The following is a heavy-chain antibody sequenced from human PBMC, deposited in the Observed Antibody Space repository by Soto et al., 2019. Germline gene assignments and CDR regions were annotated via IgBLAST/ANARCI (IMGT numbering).Heavy chain of an antibody. CDR1: GVTFSSYCGYW. CDR2: IKQDASEM. Sequence: PGGSLTLSCVDYGVTFSSYCGYWRSWVRQAPGKGLEWVANIKQDASEMYYVDSVKGRLTISRDNTRNSLYLQMTSLRAEDTAVYYCTGDTQYGGYSVYWG. J-gene: IGHJ4*01. CDR3: TGDTQYGGYSVY. D-gene: IGHD3-22*01. V-gene: IGHV3-7*03.